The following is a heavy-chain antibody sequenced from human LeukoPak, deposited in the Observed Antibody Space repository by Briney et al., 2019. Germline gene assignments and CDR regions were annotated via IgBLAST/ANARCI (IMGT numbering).Heavy chain of an antibody. CDR3: AKDRYSSVWYTDS. V-gene: IGHV3-23*01. Sequence: GGSLRLSCAASGFTFSSDWMHWVRQAPGKGLEWVSGISGYDGRTYYADSVKGRFTISRDNSKNTLYLQMNSLRAEDTAVYYCAKDRYSSVWYTDSWGQGTLVTVSS. CDR2: ISGYDGRT. D-gene: IGHD6-19*01. J-gene: IGHJ4*02. CDR1: GFTFSSDW.